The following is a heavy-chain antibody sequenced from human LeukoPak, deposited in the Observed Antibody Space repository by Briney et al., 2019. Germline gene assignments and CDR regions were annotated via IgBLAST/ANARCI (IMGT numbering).Heavy chain of an antibody. CDR1: GFTFSTYN. CDR2: ITSSSSYI. D-gene: IGHD2-15*01. Sequence: PGGSLRLSCAASGFTFSTYNMNWVRHAPGKGLEWISSITSSSSYIYYADSVKGRFTISRDNAKNTLYLQMNSLRAGDTAVYYCAREEPGSTLDYWGQGTLVTVSS. J-gene: IGHJ4*02. CDR3: AREEPGSTLDY. V-gene: IGHV3-21*01.